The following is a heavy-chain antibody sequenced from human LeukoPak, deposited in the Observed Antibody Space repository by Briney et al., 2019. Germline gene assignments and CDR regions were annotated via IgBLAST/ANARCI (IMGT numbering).Heavy chain of an antibody. Sequence: HPGGSLRLSCAASGFTFSSYDMHWVRHATGKGLEWVSAIGTAGDTYYPGSVKGRFTISRENAKNSLYLQMNSLRAGDTVVYYCARETRTYYYYMDVWGKGTTVTVSS. V-gene: IGHV3-13*01. CDR3: ARETRTYYYYMDV. J-gene: IGHJ6*03. CDR2: IGTAGDT. CDR1: GFTFSSYD.